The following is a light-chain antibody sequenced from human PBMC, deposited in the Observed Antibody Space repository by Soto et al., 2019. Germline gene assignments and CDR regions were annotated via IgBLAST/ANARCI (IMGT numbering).Light chain of an antibody. CDR3: QQYDTYWT. J-gene: IGKJ1*01. V-gene: IGKV1-5*03. CDR1: ESISNW. CDR2: KAS. Sequence: DIQMTQSPSTLSAPVGDRVIITCRASESISNWLAWYQQKPGKAPNLLIYKASSLKSGVPLRFSGSGSGTEFTLTINSLQPDDFATYYCQQYDTYWTFGQGTKVDIK.